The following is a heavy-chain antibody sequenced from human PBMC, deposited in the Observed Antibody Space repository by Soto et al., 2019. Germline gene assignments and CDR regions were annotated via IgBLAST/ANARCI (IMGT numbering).Heavy chain of an antibody. J-gene: IGHJ6*03. Sequence: ASVKVSCKASGYTFTSYYMHWVRQAPGQGLEWMGIINPSGGSTSYAQKFQGRVTMTRDTSTSTVYMELSSLRSEDTAVYYCARRCCTNGVWNLNYYYYYMDVWGKGTTVTVSS. V-gene: IGHV1-46*03. CDR3: ARRCCTNGVWNLNYYYYYMDV. D-gene: IGHD2-8*01. CDR1: GYTFTSYY. CDR2: INPSGGST.